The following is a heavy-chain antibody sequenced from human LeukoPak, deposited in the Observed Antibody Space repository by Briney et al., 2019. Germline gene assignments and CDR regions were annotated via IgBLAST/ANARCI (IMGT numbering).Heavy chain of an antibody. Sequence: SETLSLTCTVSGYSISSGYYWGWIRQPPGKGLEWIGSIYHSGSTYYNPSLKSRVTISVDTSKNQFSLKPSSVTAADTAVYYCARASWTRIAVAGSGAFDIWGQGTMVTVSS. CDR2: IYHSGST. J-gene: IGHJ3*02. D-gene: IGHD6-19*01. CDR3: ARASWTRIAVAGSGAFDI. V-gene: IGHV4-38-2*02. CDR1: GYSISSGYY.